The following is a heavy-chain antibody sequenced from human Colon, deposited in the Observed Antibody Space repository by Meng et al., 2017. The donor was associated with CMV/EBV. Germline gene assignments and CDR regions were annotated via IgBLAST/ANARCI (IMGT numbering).Heavy chain of an antibody. J-gene: IGHJ5*02. Sequence: VVSGDSISGNSGWTCVGQPPGKGLGWIGESYHTGNTNYNPSLKSRVTISVDKSNNHFSVKLSSVTAADTAVYSCTRASEGRRGVHPWGQGTLVTVSS. CDR1: GDSISGNSG. V-gene: IGHV4-4*01. CDR3: TRASEGRRGVHP. D-gene: IGHD1-14*01. CDR2: SYHTGNT.